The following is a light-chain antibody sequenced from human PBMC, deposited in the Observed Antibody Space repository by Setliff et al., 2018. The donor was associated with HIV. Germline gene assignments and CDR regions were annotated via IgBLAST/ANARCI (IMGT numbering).Light chain of an antibody. CDR3: NSYTTDSTRV. CDR2: RVN. Sequence: QSVLAQPASVSGSPGQSITISCTGTSNDVGRYNYVSWYQHHPGKAPKLIISRVNNRPSGISHRFSGSKSGNTASLTISGLQAEDEADYYCNSYTTDSTRVFGTGTKGTVL. CDR1: SNDVGRYNY. V-gene: IGLV2-14*01. J-gene: IGLJ1*01.